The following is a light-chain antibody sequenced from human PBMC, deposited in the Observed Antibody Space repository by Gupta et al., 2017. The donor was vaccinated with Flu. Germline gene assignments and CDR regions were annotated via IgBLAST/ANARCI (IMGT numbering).Light chain of an antibody. CDR2: ENN. J-gene: IGLJ3*02. CDR1: TSNIGADYD. CDR3: QSYDSSLSGWV. Sequence: QSVLTQPPSVSGALGQRVNLAGIGGTSNIGADYDAHCYQQLPGRAPKLLIYENNNRPSGVPDRFSGSKSGTSASLAITGLQAEDEADYYCQSYDSSLSGWVFGGGTKLTVL. V-gene: IGLV1-40*01.